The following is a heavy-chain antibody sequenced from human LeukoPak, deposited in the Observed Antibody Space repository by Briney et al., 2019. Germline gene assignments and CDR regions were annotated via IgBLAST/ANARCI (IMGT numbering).Heavy chain of an antibody. J-gene: IGHJ6*02. V-gene: IGHV3-30*18. D-gene: IGHD4-17*01. CDR2: ISYDGSSE. CDR1: GFTFGNYG. CDR3: AKELYNYGDYGAEGLDV. Sequence: GGSLRLSCAVSGFTFGNYGMHWVRQAPGKGLEWVALISYDGSSEYYAGSVKGRFTNSRDNSKITVYLQMNSLKAEDTVVYYCAKELYNYGDYGAEGLDVGGQGTTVTVS.